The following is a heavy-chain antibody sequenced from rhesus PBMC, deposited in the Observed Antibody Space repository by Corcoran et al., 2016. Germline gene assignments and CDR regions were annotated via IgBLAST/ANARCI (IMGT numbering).Heavy chain of an antibody. CDR2: FDGNIAFT. V-gene: IGHV4-81*01. D-gene: IGHD1-1*01. J-gene: IGHJ6*01. CDR3: ARHRELEDGLDS. CDR1: GGSFSGYY. Sequence: QLQLQESGPGLVKPPETLSLTCAVSGGSFSGYYWSWIRQTPGKGLELIGSFDGNIAFTKYNPSLKSRVTISKDTSKNQFSLKLSSVTAADTAVYYCARHRELEDGLDSWGQGVVVTVSS.